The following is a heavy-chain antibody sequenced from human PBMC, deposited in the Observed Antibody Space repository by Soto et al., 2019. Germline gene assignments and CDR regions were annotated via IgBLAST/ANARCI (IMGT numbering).Heavy chain of an antibody. CDR3: AKVLRLRMVMVRGVNGRVYAY. D-gene: IGHD3-10*01. J-gene: IGHJ4*02. V-gene: IGHV3-30*18. CDR2: ITYDGDNQ. CDR1: GFTFSDYG. Sequence: QVQLVESGGGVVQPGRSLRLSCAASGFTFSDYGMHWVRQAPGKGLEWVAGITYDGDNQYYVDSVKGRFTISRDNSKNTLDLKMTRLRAEDTDVYLCAKVLRLRMVMVRGVNGRVYAYWGQGNLVTVSS.